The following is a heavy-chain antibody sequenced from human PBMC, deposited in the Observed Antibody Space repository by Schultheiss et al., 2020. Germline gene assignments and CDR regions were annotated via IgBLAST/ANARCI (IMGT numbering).Heavy chain of an antibody. CDR1: GFTFSSYG. D-gene: IGHD3-10*01. CDR3: ARGQLLRDYYGSGSYLDP. CDR2: ISYDGSNK. Sequence: GGSLRLSCAASGFTFSSYGMHWVRQAPGKGLEWVAVISYDGSNKYYADSVKGRFTISRDNSKNTLYLQMNSLRAEDTAVYYCARGQLLRDYYGSGSYLDPWGQGTLVTVSS. J-gene: IGHJ5*02. V-gene: IGHV3-30*03.